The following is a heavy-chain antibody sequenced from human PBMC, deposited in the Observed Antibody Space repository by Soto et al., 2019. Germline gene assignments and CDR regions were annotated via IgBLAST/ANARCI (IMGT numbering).Heavy chain of an antibody. V-gene: IGHV3-23*01. J-gene: IGHJ6*03. D-gene: IGHD3-10*01. Sequence: GGSLRLSCAASGFTFSSYAMSWVRQAPGKGLEWVSGIGGSGDSTYYADSVKGRFTMSRDNSKHTLYLQMNSLRAEDTAVYYCAKDSLVRGINYMDVWGKGTTVTVSS. CDR3: AKDSLVRGINYMDV. CDR2: IGGSGDST. CDR1: GFTFSSYA.